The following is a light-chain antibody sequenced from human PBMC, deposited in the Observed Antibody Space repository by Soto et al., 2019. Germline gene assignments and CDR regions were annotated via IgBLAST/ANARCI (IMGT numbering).Light chain of an antibody. Sequence: EIVMTQSPASLSVSPGESATLSCRASQRVSTNLAWYQQKPGQAPRLLIYGASTRATGIPARFSGSGSGTEFTLAISSLQSEDFAVYYCQHYNNWPSYTFGQGTKLEIK. J-gene: IGKJ2*01. CDR1: QRVSTN. CDR2: GAS. V-gene: IGKV3-15*01. CDR3: QHYNNWPSYT.